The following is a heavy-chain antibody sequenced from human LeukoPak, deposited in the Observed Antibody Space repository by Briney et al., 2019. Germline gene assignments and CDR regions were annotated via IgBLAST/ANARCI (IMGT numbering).Heavy chain of an antibody. Sequence: ASVKVSCKASGYTFTSYFMHWVRQAPGQGLEWLGVINPGSGSTTYAQKFQGRVTMTRDTSTSTVYMELSSLRSEDTAVYYCARVADSGNYFQYFQHWGQGTLVTV. V-gene: IGHV1-46*01. CDR2: INPGSGST. CDR3: ARVADSGNYFQYFQH. CDR1: GYTFTSYF. J-gene: IGHJ1*01. D-gene: IGHD1-26*01.